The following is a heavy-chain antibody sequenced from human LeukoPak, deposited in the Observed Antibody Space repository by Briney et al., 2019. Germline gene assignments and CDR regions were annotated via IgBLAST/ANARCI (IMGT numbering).Heavy chain of an antibody. J-gene: IGHJ4*02. Sequence: GGSLKLSCAASGFTVSSNYMSWVRQAPGKGLEWVSVIYSGGSTYYADSVKGRFTISRDNSTNTLYLQMNSLRAEDTAVYYCARESEGSSLAFDYWGQGTLVTVSS. CDR1: GFTVSSNY. V-gene: IGHV3-66*02. CDR3: ARESEGSSLAFDY. CDR2: IYSGGST. D-gene: IGHD6-6*01.